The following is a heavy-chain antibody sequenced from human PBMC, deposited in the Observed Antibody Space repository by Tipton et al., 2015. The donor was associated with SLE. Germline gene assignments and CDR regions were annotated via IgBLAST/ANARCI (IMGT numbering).Heavy chain of an antibody. CDR2: IYYSGKT. CDR3: AKEGGSESHDGFDI. Sequence: TLSLTCTVSDASINSHYWSWIRQPPGKGLEWIGYIYYSGKTDYNPSLKSRVTISVDTSKDQFSLKLSSVTVADTAVYYCAKEGGSESHDGFDIWGQGTMVTVSS. D-gene: IGHD3-10*01. V-gene: IGHV4-59*11. J-gene: IGHJ3*02. CDR1: DASINSHY.